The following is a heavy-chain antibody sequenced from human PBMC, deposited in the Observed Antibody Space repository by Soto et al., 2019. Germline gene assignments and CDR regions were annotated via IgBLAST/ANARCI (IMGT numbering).Heavy chain of an antibody. V-gene: IGHV4-34*01. Sequence: QVQLQQWGAGLLKPSETLSLTCAVYGGSFSGYYWSWIRQPPGKGLEWIGEINHSGSTNYNPSLKSRVTISVGTSKNQFSLKRSSVTASDTAVYYCAKSIAVAHGGFDYWGQGTLVTVSS. J-gene: IGHJ4*02. CDR3: AKSIAVAHGGFDY. D-gene: IGHD6-19*01. CDR2: INHSGST. CDR1: GGSFSGYY.